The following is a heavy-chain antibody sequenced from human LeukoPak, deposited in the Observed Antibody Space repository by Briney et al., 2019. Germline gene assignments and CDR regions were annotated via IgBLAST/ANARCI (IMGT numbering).Heavy chain of an antibody. D-gene: IGHD1-26*01. CDR2: MSYDGTNK. J-gene: IGHJ6*02. CDR3: AKEGSGSYYYYKGMDV. Sequence: GGSLRLSCAASGFTFSLHTMHWVRQAPGKRPEWVALMSYDGTNKYYEDSVKGRFTISRDNSKNTLYLEINSLKPEDTALYYCAKEGSGSYYYYKGMDVWGQGTTVTVSS. CDR1: GFTFSLHT. V-gene: IGHV3-30*18.